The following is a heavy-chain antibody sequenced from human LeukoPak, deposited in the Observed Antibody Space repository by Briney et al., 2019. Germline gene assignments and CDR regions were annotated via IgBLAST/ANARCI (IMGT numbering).Heavy chain of an antibody. Sequence: ASVKVSCKASGYSFSSYGISWVRQAPGQGLEWMGWISGYNGNTDYAQKLQGRVTMTTDTSTSTAYMELRSLRSDDTAVYYCARDVPGGDNGDYWGKGTLVTVSP. J-gene: IGHJ4*02. CDR3: ARDVPGGDNGDY. V-gene: IGHV1-18*01. CDR2: ISGYNGNT. D-gene: IGHD2-21*02. CDR1: GYSFSSYG.